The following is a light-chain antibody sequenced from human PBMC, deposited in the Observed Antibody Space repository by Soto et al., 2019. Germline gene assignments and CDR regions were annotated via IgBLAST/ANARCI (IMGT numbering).Light chain of an antibody. CDR1: SSNIGTNL. V-gene: IGLV1-44*01. CDR3: AAWDDSLNGGV. CDR2: SNN. Sequence: QSVLTQPPSASGTPGQTVTISCSGSSSNIGTNLVTWYQQLPGTAPKLLIYSNNQRPSGVPDRFSGSKSGTSVSLAIRGLQSEDEADYYCAAWDDSLNGGVFGGGTKVTVL. J-gene: IGLJ3*02.